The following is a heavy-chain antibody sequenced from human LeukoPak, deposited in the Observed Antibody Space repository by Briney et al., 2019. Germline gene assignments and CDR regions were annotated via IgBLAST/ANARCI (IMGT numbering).Heavy chain of an antibody. CDR1: GGSISSYY. CDR2: IYYSGTT. J-gene: IGHJ4*02. CDR3: ARDRYGGNSEEFDY. D-gene: IGHD4-23*01. V-gene: IGHV4-59*01. Sequence: SETLSLTSTVSGGSISSYYWSWIRQPPGKGLEWIGYIYYSGTTNYNPTPKSRVTILVDTSKNQFSLKLSSVTAADTAVYYCARDRYGGNSEEFDYWGQGTLVTVSS.